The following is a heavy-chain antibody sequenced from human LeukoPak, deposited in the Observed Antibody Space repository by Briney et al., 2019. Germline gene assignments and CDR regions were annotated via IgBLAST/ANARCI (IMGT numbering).Heavy chain of an antibody. Sequence: PGGSLRLSCAASGFTFSRYWMHWVRQAPGKGLVWVSRINSDGSTTSYADSVKGRFTISRDNAENTLYLQMNGLRAEDTAVYYCTRERGSSHDYWGQGTLVTVSS. V-gene: IGHV3-74*01. CDR1: GFTFSRYW. CDR3: TRERGSSHDY. D-gene: IGHD6-13*01. CDR2: INSDGSTT. J-gene: IGHJ4*02.